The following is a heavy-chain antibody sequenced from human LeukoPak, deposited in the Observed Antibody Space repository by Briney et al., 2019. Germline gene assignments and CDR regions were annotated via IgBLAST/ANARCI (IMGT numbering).Heavy chain of an antibody. CDR2: ISAYNGNT. J-gene: IGHJ5*02. CDR1: GYTFTCYG. CDR3: ARVLFITGTTREPWFDP. D-gene: IGHD1-7*01. Sequence: GASVKVSYKASGYTFTCYGISWVRQAPGQGLEWVGWISAYNGNTNYAQKLQGRVTMTTDTSTSTAYMELRSLRSDDTAVYYCARVLFITGTTREPWFDPWGQGTLVTVSS. V-gene: IGHV1-18*01.